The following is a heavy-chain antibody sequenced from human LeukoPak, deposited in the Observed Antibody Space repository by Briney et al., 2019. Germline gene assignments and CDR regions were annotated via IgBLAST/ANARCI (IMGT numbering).Heavy chain of an antibody. J-gene: IGHJ3*02. CDR3: ARVRQQVVHDAFDI. CDR2: IGYSGRT. D-gene: IGHD6-13*01. CDR1: GGSIGSYY. Sequence: PSETLSLTCTVSGGSIGSYYWSWIRQPPGKGLEWIGYIGYSGRTNYNPSLKSRVTISVDTSKNLFSLKLSSVTAADTAVYYCARVRQQVVHDAFDIWGQGTMVIVSS. V-gene: IGHV4-59*01.